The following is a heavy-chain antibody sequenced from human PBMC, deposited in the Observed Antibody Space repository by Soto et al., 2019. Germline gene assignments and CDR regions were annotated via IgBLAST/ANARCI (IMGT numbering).Heavy chain of an antibody. CDR2: IYYSGST. V-gene: IGHV4-31*03. J-gene: IGHJ6*02. CDR3: ARGSTGGDYGMDV. Sequence: PSETLSLTCTVSGGSISSGDYYWSWIRQHPGKGLEWIGYIYYSGSTYYNPSLKSRVTISVDTSKNQFSLKLSSVTAADTAVYYCARGSTGGDYGMDVWGQGTTVTVSS. CDR1: GGSISSGDYY. D-gene: IGHD7-27*01.